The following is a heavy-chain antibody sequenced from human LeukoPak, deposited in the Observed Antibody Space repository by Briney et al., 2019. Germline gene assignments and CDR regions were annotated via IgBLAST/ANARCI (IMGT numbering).Heavy chain of an antibody. V-gene: IGHV3-21*01. CDR3: ARGGLSSSSWYYYFDY. D-gene: IGHD6-13*01. J-gene: IGHJ4*02. Sequence: GGSLRLSCAASGFTFSSYSMNWVRQAPGKGLEWVSSISSSSSYIYYADSVKGRFTISRDNAKNSLYLQMNSLRAEDTAAYYCARGGLSSSSWYYYFDYWGQGTLVTVSS. CDR1: GFTFSSYS. CDR2: ISSSSSYI.